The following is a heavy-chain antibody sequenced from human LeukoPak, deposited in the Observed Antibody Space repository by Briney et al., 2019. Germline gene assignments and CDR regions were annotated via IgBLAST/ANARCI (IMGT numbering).Heavy chain of an antibody. J-gene: IGHJ4*02. D-gene: IGHD5-12*01. V-gene: IGHV5-51*01. CDR2: IYPGDSDI. Sequence: GESLKISCKGSGYSFTTYWIAWVRQMPGKGPEWMVIIYPGDSDIRYSPPFQGQVTISVDKSISPAYLQWSSLKASDTAMYYCARRAYSGYEFDYWGQGTLVTVSS. CDR1: GYSFTTYW. CDR3: ARRAYSGYEFDY.